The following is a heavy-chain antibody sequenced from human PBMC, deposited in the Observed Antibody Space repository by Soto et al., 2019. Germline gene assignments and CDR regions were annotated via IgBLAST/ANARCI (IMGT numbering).Heavy chain of an antibody. CDR1: GFTFISYA. CDR2: ISGSGGST. Sequence: GGSLRLSCTAAGFTFISYAMSWVRQAPGKGLEWVSAISGSGGSTYYADSVKGRFTISRDNSKNTLYLQMNSLRAEDTAVYYCAKGGSIAARPSYYYGMDVWGQGTTVTVSS. J-gene: IGHJ6*02. CDR3: AKGGSIAARPSYYYGMDV. V-gene: IGHV3-23*01. D-gene: IGHD6-6*01.